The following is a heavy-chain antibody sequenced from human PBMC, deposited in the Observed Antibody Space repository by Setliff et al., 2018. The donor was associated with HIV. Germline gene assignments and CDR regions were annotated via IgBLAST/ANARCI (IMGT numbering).Heavy chain of an antibody. J-gene: IGHJ4*02. CDR1: GYSFTNYW. CDR2: IYPGDSDT. V-gene: IGHV5-51*01. Sequence: PGESLKISCKGSGYSFTNYWIAWVRQMPGRGLEWMGIIYPGDSDTRYSPSFQGQVTISADKSISTAYLQWSSLKASVTAMYYCARHLIPGDPRYSSSWYYWGQGTLVTVSS. CDR3: ARHLIPGDPRYSSSWYY. D-gene: IGHD6-13*01.